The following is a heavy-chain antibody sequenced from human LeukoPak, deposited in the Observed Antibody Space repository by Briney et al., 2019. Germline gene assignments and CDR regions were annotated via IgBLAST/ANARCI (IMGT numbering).Heavy chain of an antibody. J-gene: IGHJ4*02. V-gene: IGHV3-74*01. Sequence: GGSLRLSCAASGFTFSSYWMHWVRQAPGKGLVWVSRIKSDGKTNYADSVKGRFTISRDNSKNTLYLQMNSLRADDTAVYYCAKIPSLWFGELLPYFDYWGQGTLVAVSS. D-gene: IGHD3-10*01. CDR2: IKSDGKT. CDR3: AKIPSLWFGELLPYFDY. CDR1: GFTFSSYW.